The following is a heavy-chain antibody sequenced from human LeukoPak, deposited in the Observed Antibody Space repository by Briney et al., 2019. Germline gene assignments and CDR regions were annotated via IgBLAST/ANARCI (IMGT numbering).Heavy chain of an antibody. V-gene: IGHV4-30-4*08. J-gene: IGHJ4*02. Sequence: SETLSLTCTVSGGSIRSGDYYWSWIRQPPGKGLEWIGYIYYSGSTYYNPSFKSRFTISVDTSKNRFSLKLSSVTAADTAVYYCARGRWFGELLWGFFDYWGQGTLVTVSS. CDR3: ARGRWFGELLWGFFDY. D-gene: IGHD3-10*01. CDR1: GGSIRSGDYY. CDR2: IYYSGST.